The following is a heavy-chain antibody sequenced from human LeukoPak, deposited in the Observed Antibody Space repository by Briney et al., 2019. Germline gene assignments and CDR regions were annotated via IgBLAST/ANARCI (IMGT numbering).Heavy chain of an antibody. CDR3: AKDVVGHQWVENY. V-gene: IGHV3-30*02. J-gene: IGHJ4*02. CDR2: IHYDGPEK. D-gene: IGHD2-2*01. Sequence: GGSLRLSCAASGFIFSNYGIHWVRQAPGKGLEWVAFIHYDGPEKYYGDSVKGRFTISRDNSKNTVYLQMNSLRPEGTGVYYCAKDVVGHQWVENYWGQGTLVTVSS. CDR1: GFIFSNYG.